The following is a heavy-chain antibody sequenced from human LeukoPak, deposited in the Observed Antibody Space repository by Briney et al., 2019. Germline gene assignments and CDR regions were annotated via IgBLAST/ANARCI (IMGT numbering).Heavy chain of an antibody. D-gene: IGHD6-13*01. Sequence: GRSLRLSCIASGFTFCDYAMHWFRQAPGKGREWVGFIRSKAYGGTTEYAASVKGRFTISRDDSKSIAYLQMNSLKIEDTAVYYCTRESLAAAAGHSIDYWGQGTLVTVSS. CDR1: GFTFCDYA. J-gene: IGHJ4*02. CDR2: IRSKAYGGTT. CDR3: TRESLAAAAGHSIDY. V-gene: IGHV3-49*03.